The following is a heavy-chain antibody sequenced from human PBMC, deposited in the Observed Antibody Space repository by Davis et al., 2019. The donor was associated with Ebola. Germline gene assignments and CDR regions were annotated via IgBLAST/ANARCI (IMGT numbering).Heavy chain of an antibody. CDR1: GYPFSNYW. V-gene: IGHV5-51*01. D-gene: IGHD6-19*01. CDR2: IYPGDSDT. CDR3: ARRSGNYIRQGFWLDP. J-gene: IGHJ5*02. Sequence: GESLKISCKGSGYPFSNYWIAWVRQMPGRGLEWMGIIYPGDSDTTYSPSFQGQVTISADRSTGTAYLQWNSLAASDTATYYCARRSGNYIRQGFWLDPWGQGTQVTVSS.